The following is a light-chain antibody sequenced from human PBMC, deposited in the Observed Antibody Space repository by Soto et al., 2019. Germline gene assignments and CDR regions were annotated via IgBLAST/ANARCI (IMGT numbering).Light chain of an antibody. CDR3: QSYDSSLIVSRV. Sequence: QSVRTQPPSGSGAPGQRVTISCSGSSSNSGAGYDGHGYRQVPGTARKLIIYANSDRPSGVPDRFSGSKSGTSASLAITGLQAEDEADYYCQSYDSSLIVSRVFGNGSQVTVL. V-gene: IGLV1-40*01. CDR1: SSNSGAGYD. CDR2: ANS. J-gene: IGLJ1*01.